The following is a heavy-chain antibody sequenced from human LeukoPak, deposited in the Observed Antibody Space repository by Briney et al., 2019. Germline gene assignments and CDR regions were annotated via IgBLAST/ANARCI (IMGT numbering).Heavy chain of an antibody. Sequence: GGSLGLSCAASGFTFSSYDMLWVRQAPGKGLEGVAVTSHNETTKYYADHEKGRFIFSRSNSKHIGHVHMKSRRADDAAVYCCTTEVARPNFFDYWGQGTLFTASS. CDR3: TTEVARPNFFDY. D-gene: IGHD6-6*01. CDR2: TSHNETTK. CDR1: GFTFSSYD. V-gene: IGHV3-30*04. J-gene: IGHJ4*02.